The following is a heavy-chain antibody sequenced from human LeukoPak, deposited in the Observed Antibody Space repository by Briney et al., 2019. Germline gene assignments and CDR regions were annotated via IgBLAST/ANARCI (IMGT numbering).Heavy chain of an antibody. CDR3: ARQPVVAARRDWFDP. CDR1: GFTFSDYY. J-gene: IGHJ5*02. CDR2: ISSSGSTI. D-gene: IGHD2-15*01. V-gene: IGHV3-11*01. Sequence: GGSLRLSCAASGFTFSDYYMSWIRQAPGKGLEWVSYISSSGSTIYYADSVKGRFTISRDNAKNSLYLQMNSLRAEDTAVYYCARQPVVAARRDWFDPWGQGTLVTVSS.